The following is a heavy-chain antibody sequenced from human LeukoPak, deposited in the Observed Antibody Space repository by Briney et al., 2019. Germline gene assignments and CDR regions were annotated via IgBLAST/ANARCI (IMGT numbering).Heavy chain of an antibody. D-gene: IGHD6-19*01. J-gene: IGHJ1*01. Sequence: SVKVSCKASEGTFSSYAISWVRQAPGQGLEWMGRILPILGIANYAQKFQGRVTITADKSTSTAYMELSSPRSEDTAVYYCASIAVAGTLYFQHWGQGTLVTVCS. CDR1: EGTFSSYA. V-gene: IGHV1-69*04. CDR2: ILPILGIA. CDR3: ASIAVAGTLYFQH.